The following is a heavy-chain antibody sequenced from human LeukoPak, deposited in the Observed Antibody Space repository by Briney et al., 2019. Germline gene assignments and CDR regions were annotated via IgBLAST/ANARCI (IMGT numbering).Heavy chain of an antibody. J-gene: IGHJ1*01. CDR3: AHGGSFGSLQEYFQH. V-gene: IGHV4-39*07. Sequence: SSETLSLTCAVFGGSFSGYYWGWIRQPPGKGLEWIGSIYYSGSTYYNPSLKSRVTISVDTSKNQFSLKLSSVTAADTAVYYCAHGGSFGSLQEYFQHWGQGTLVTVSS. CDR2: IYYSGST. CDR1: GGSFSGYY. D-gene: IGHD2/OR15-2a*01.